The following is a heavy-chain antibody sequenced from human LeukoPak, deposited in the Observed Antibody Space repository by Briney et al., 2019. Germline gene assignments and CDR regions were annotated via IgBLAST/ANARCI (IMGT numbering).Heavy chain of an antibody. CDR2: IKQDGSEK. CDR1: GFTFSTYR. CDR3: ARQLRDFDWSRVYFDY. J-gene: IGHJ4*02. D-gene: IGHD3-9*01. Sequence: PGGSLRLSCAASGFTFSTYRMSWVRQAPGKGLEWVANIKQDGSEKHYVDSVKGRFTISRDNAKNSLYLQMSSLRAEDTAVYYCARQLRDFDWSRVYFDYWGQGTLVTVSS. V-gene: IGHV3-7*01.